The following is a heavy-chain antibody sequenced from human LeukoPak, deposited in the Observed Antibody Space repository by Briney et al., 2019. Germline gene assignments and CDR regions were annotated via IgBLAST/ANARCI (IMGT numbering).Heavy chain of an antibody. Sequence: PSGTLSLTCAVSGGSISSSNWWSWVRQPLGKGLEWIGEIYHSGSTNYNPSLKSRVTISVDKSKNQFSLKLSSVTAADTAVYYCARDCDTSSSSWYRYYFDYWGQGTLVTVSS. CDR3: ARDCDTSSSSWYRYYFDY. CDR1: GGSISSSNW. V-gene: IGHV4-4*02. CDR2: IYHSGST. D-gene: IGHD6-13*01. J-gene: IGHJ4*02.